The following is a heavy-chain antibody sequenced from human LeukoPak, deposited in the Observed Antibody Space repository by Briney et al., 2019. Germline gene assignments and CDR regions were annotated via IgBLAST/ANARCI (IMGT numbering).Heavy chain of an antibody. J-gene: IGHJ6*02. CDR2: MNPNSGNT. D-gene: IGHD2-21*01. V-gene: IGHV1-8*03. Sequence: ASVNVSCKASGYTFTSYDINWVRQATGQGLEWMGWMNPNSGNTGYAQKFQGRVTITRNTSISTAYMELSSLRSEDTAVYYCARITFVVEGYGMDVWGQGTTVTVSS. CDR1: GYTFTSYD. CDR3: ARITFVVEGYGMDV.